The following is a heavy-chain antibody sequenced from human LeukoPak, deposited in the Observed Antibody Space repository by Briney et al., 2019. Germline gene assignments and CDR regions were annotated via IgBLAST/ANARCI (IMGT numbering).Heavy chain of an antibody. CDR1: GFTFSSYA. J-gene: IGHJ5*02. D-gene: IGHD3-10*01. CDR3: AKYRLGRYYYGLGSS. V-gene: IGHV3-23*01. CDR2: ISGSGGST. Sequence: GGSLRLSCAASGFTFSSYAMSWVRQAPGKGVEWVLAISGSGGSTYYADSVKGRFTISRDNSKNTLYLQMNSLRADDTAVYYCAKYRLGRYYYGLGSSWGQGTLVTVSS.